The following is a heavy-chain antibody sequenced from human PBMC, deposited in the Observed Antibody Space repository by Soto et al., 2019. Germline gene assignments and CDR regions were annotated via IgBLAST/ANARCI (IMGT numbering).Heavy chain of an antibody. CDR3: ARNGATDYYYYGMDV. J-gene: IGHJ6*02. Sequence: PGGSLRLSCAASGFTFSSYAMSWVRQAPGKGLEWVSAISGSGGSTYYADSVKGRFTISRDNAKNSLYLQMNSLRAEDTAVYYCARNGATDYYYYGMDVWGQGTTVTVSS. V-gene: IGHV3-23*01. D-gene: IGHD5-12*01. CDR2: ISGSGGST. CDR1: GFTFSSYA.